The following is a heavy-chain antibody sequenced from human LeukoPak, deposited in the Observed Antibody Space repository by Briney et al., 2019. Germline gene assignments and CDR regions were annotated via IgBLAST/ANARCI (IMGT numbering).Heavy chain of an antibody. CDR3: ARGDTRGYYKQDGFLDY. Sequence: SLKVSCKASGGTFSTYAISWVRQAPGQGLEWMERIIPALDIANYAQTFQGRDTITADKFTSTAYMELSSLRSEDTAVYYGARGDTRGYYKQDGFLDYWGQGTLVTVSS. CDR1: GGTFSTYA. CDR2: IIPALDIA. J-gene: IGHJ4*02. D-gene: IGHD3-22*01. V-gene: IGHV1-69*04.